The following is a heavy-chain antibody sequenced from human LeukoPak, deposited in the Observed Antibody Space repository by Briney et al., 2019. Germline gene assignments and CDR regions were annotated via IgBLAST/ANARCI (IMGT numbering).Heavy chain of an antibody. CDR2: SAYNGNT. J-gene: IGHJ4*02. Sequence: SAYNGNTNYAQKLQGRVTMTTDTSTSTAYMELRSLRSDDTAVYYCATGGVGYFDWLSAFDYWGQGTLVTVSS. CDR3: ATGGVGYFDWLSAFDY. D-gene: IGHD3-9*01. V-gene: IGHV1-18*01.